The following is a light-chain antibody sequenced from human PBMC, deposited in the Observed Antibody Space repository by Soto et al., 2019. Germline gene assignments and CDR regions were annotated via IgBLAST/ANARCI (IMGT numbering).Light chain of an antibody. CDR2: DAT. V-gene: IGKV3-11*01. CDR3: QQRSDRLS. J-gene: IGKJ4*01. CDR1: HSVGSN. Sequence: VVLTQSPATLSLSLGESATLSCRASHSVGSNLAWYQQKRGQAPRLLIYDATERATGIPARFTGSRSGTDFTLSISSLEHDDVAGYYCQQRSDRLSFGGGTVVEI.